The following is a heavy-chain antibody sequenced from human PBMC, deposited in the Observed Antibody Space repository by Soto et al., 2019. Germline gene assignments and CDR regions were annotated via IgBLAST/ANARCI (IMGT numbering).Heavy chain of an antibody. CDR1: GFTFDDYT. CDR2: ISWDGGST. Sequence: EVQLVESGGVVVQPGGSLRLSCAASGFTFDDYTMHWVRQAPGKGLEWVSLISWDGGSTYYADSVKGRFTISRDNSKNSLYLQMNSLRTEDTALYYCAKDINPSVGDILTGYFDYWGQGTLVTVSS. D-gene: IGHD3-9*01. V-gene: IGHV3-43*01. J-gene: IGHJ4*02. CDR3: AKDINPSVGDILTGYFDY.